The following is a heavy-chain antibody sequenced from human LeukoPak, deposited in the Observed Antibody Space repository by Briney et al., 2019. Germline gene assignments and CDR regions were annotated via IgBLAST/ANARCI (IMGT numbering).Heavy chain of an antibody. CDR1: GFTFSSYG. CDR2: ISYDGSNK. Sequence: GGSLRLSCSASGFTFSSYGMHWVRQAPGKGLEWVAVISYDGSNKYYADSVKGRFTISRDNSKNTLYLQMNSLRAEDTAVYYCAKWGYYDSSDPAYWFDPWGQGTLVTVSS. J-gene: IGHJ5*02. D-gene: IGHD3-22*01. V-gene: IGHV3-30*18. CDR3: AKWGYYDSSDPAYWFDP.